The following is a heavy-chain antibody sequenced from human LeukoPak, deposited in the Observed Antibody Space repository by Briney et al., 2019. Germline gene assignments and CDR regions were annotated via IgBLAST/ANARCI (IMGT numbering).Heavy chain of an antibody. CDR1: GFTVSSNY. D-gene: IGHD3-22*01. Sequence: GGSLRLSCAASGFTVSSNYMSWVRQAPGKGLEWVLVIYSGGSTYYADSVKGRFTISRDNSKNTLYLQMNSLRAEDTAVYYCARGQVVISEYYFDYWGQGTLVTVSS. CDR2: IYSGGST. J-gene: IGHJ4*02. CDR3: ARGQVVISEYYFDY. V-gene: IGHV3-53*01.